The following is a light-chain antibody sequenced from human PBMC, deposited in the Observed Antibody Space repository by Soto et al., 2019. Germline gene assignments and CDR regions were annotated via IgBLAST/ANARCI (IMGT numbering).Light chain of an antibody. CDR2: KVS. V-gene: IGKV2-30*02. J-gene: IGKJ1*01. CDR1: QSLIHRDGHTY. CDR3: KQGSHWTRS. Sequence: DVQMTQSRLALAVTLAQPASISSKTNQSLIHRDGHTYLNWFPQRXGKSPRXXIYKVSIRASGVPDRFSGSGSGTDFTPKISRVEAEDVAVDCCKQGSHWTRSFGQGTKVDIK.